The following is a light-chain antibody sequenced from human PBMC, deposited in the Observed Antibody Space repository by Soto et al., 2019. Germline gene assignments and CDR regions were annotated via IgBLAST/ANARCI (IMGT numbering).Light chain of an antibody. CDR3: QSYDSSLSGWV. J-gene: IGLJ3*02. CDR2: GNS. Sequence: QSVLTQPPSVSGATGQRVTISCTESSSNIGAGYDVHWYQQLPGTAPKLLIYGNSNRPSAFPDRFSGSKSGTSASLAITGLQAEDEADYYCQSYDSSLSGWVFGGGTKLTVL. V-gene: IGLV1-40*01. CDR1: SSNIGAGYD.